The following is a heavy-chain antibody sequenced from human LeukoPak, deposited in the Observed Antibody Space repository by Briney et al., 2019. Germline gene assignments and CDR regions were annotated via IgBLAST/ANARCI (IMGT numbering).Heavy chain of an antibody. V-gene: IGHV3-30*04. CDR1: GFTFSSYA. CDR2: ISYEGAYK. D-gene: IGHD2-2*01. J-gene: IGHJ4*02. CDR3: ARMGYCTSTTCYHYFEY. Sequence: PGRSLRLSCAASGFTFSSYAMLWVRQAPGKGLEWVATISYEGAYKFYADSVKGRCTISRDNSMNTLYLQMNSLSAEDTAVYYCARMGYCTSTTCYHYFEYWGQGTLVIVPS.